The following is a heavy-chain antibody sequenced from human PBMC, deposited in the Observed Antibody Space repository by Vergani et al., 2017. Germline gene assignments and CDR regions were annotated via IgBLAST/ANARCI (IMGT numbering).Heavy chain of an antibody. Sequence: QLQLQESGPGLVKPSETLSLTCTVSGGSISSSSYYWGWIRQPPGKGLEWIGRIYYSGSTYYNPSLKSRVNMSVDTSKNQFSLKLSSVTAADTAVYYCARDRHYDFWSGYYYYYYGMDVWGQGTTVTVSS. CDR3: ARDRHYDFWSGYYYYYYGMDV. CDR1: GGSISSSSYY. CDR2: IYYSGST. V-gene: IGHV4-39*07. J-gene: IGHJ6*02. D-gene: IGHD3-3*01.